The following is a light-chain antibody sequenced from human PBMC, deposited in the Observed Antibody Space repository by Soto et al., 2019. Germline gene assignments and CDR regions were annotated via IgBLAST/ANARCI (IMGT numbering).Light chain of an antibody. J-gene: IGKJ4*01. V-gene: IGKV3-20*01. CDR2: GAS. CDR3: QQYGSSRDT. CDR1: QSVSNSY. Sequence: EIVLTQSPGTLSLSPGERATLSCRASQSVSNSYLAWYQQKPGQAPRLLIYGASSRATGIPDRFSGSGSGTDFTLTISRLEPEDFAVYYCQQYGSSRDTFGGGTKVEIK.